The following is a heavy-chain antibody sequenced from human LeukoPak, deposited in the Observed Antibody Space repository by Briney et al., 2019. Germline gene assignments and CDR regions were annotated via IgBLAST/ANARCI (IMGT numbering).Heavy chain of an antibody. CDR2: ISGSGGST. V-gene: IGHV3-23*01. D-gene: IGHD2-8*02. J-gene: IGHJ4*02. CDR3: ATYRQVLLPFES. Sequence: PGGSLRLSCAASGFTFSSYGMHWVRQAPGKGLEWVSAISGSGGSTYYADSVKGRFTISRDNSKSTLSLQMNSLRAEDTAIYYCATYRQVLLPFESWGQGTLVTVSS. CDR1: GFTFSSYG.